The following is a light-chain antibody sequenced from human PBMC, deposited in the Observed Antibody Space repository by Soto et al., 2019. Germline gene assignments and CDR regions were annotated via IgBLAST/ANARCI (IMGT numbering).Light chain of an antibody. CDR3: SSYTSSSTYV. J-gene: IGLJ1*01. CDR1: SSDVGGYNY. CDR2: DVS. V-gene: IGLV2-14*01. Sequence: QSALTQPASVSGSPGQSITISCTGTSSDVGGYNYVSWYQQHPGKAPKLMIYDVSNRPSGVSNRFSGSKSGNTASLTISGLQPEDDADYYCSSYTSSSTYVFGTGTKSPS.